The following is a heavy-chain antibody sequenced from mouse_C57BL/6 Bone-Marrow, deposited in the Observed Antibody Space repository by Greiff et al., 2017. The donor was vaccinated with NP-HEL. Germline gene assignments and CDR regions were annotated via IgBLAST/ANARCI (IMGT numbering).Heavy chain of an antibody. CDR1: GYTFTDYY. D-gene: IGHD4-1*01. V-gene: IGHV1-26*01. CDR3: ARSLGNY. Sequence: EVQLQQSGPELVKPGASVKISCTASGYTFTDYYMNWVKQSHGKSLEWIGDINPNNGGTSYNQKFKGKATLTVDKSSSTAYMELRSLTSEDSAVYYCARSLGNYWGQGTTLTVSS. J-gene: IGHJ2*01. CDR2: INPNNGGT.